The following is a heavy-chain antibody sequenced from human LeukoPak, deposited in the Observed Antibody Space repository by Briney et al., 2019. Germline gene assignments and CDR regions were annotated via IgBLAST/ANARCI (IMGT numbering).Heavy chain of an antibody. CDR2: IYTSGGT. J-gene: IGHJ6*03. CDR3: ARDLATVTTGYYYYMDV. CDR1: GGSISSYY. D-gene: IGHD4-17*01. V-gene: IGHV4-4*07. Sequence: SETLSLTCTVSGGSISSYYWNWIRQPAGKGLEWIGRIYTSGGTNYNPSLKSRVTMSVDTSKNQFSLKPSSVTAADTAVYYCARDLATVTTGYYYYMDVWGKGTTVTISS.